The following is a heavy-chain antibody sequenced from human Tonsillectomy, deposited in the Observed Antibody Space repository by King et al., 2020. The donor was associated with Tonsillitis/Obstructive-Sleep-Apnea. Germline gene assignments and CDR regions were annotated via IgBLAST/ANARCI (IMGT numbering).Heavy chain of an antibody. J-gene: IGHJ6*02. D-gene: IGHD1-26*01. Sequence: VQLQESGPGLVKPSETLSLTCTVSGGSISSYYWSWIRQPPGKGLEWVGYIYYSGSTNYNPSLKRRVTISVDTSKNQFSLKLSSVTAADTAVYYCARTNRGSYAGMDVWGQGTTVTVSS. CDR1: GGSISSYY. CDR3: ARTNRGSYAGMDV. V-gene: IGHV4-59*01. CDR2: IYYSGST.